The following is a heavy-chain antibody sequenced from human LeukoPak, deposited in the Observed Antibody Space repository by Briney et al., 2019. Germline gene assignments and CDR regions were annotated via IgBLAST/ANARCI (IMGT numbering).Heavy chain of an antibody. V-gene: IGHV3-30*04. CDR3: AKDHYYDFRRGAFDI. CDR2: LSFDGTNE. Sequence: GGSLRLSCAASGFTFYDYAMHWVRQAPGKGLEWVTVLSFDGTNEYYADSVKGRFTISRDNSKNTLYLQMNSLRAEDTAVYYCAKDHYYDFRRGAFDIWGQGTMVTVSS. D-gene: IGHD3-22*01. CDR1: GFTFYDYA. J-gene: IGHJ3*02.